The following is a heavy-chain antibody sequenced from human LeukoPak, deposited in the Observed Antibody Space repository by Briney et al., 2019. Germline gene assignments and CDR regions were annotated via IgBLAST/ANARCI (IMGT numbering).Heavy chain of an antibody. D-gene: IGHD3-22*01. CDR2: IYYSGST. CDR3: ARQGVNYYDSSGSTFDY. J-gene: IGHJ4*02. CDR1: GGSISSSSYY. Sequence: SETVSLTCTVSGGSISSSSYYWGSIRQPPGKGLEWIGSIYYSGSTYYNPSLKSRVTISVDTSKNQFSLKLSSVTAADTAVYYCARQGVNYYDSSGSTFDYWGQGTLVTVSS. V-gene: IGHV4-39*01.